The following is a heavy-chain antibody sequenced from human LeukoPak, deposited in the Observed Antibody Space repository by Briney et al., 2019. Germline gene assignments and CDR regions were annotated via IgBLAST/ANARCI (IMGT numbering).Heavy chain of an antibody. D-gene: IGHD2-15*01. CDR2: IYYSGST. J-gene: IGHJ6*02. Sequence: SETLSLTCTVSGGSISSYYWSWIRQPPGKGLEWIGYIYYSGSTNCNPSLKSRVTISVDTSKNQFSLKLSSVTAADTAVYYCARGRILYGMDVWGQGTTVTVSS. CDR3: ARGRILYGMDV. V-gene: IGHV4-59*01. CDR1: GGSISSYY.